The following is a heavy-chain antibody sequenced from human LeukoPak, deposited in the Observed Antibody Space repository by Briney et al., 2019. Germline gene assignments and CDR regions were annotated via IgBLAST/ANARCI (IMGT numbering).Heavy chain of an antibody. J-gene: IGHJ4*02. D-gene: IGHD3-22*01. CDR1: GGSFSGYY. CDR2: INHSGST. V-gene: IGHV4-34*01. Sequence: PSETLSLTCAVYGGSFSGYYWSWIRQPPGKGLEWIGEINHSGSTNYNPSLKSRVTISVDTSKNQFSLKLSSVTAADTAVYYCARRSRYYDSSGYYFDYWGQGTLVTVSS. CDR3: ARRSRYYDSSGYYFDY.